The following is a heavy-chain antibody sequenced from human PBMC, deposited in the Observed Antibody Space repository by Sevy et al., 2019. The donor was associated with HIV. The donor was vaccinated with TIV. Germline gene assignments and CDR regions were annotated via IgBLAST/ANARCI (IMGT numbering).Heavy chain of an antibody. CDR2: ISSSTTYI. Sequence: GGSLRLSCAVSGFTFSSYTLNWVRQAPGKGLEWVSSISSSTTYISYADSVKGRFTISRDNAKNSLFLQMNSLRAEDTAVYYCARVLFNYGEEANYYGMDVWGQGTTVTVSS. CDR1: GFTFSSYT. CDR3: ARVLFNYGEEANYYGMDV. J-gene: IGHJ6*02. V-gene: IGHV3-21*01. D-gene: IGHD3-10*01.